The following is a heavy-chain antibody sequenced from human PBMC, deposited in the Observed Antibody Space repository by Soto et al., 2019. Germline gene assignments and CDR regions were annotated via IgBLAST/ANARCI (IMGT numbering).Heavy chain of an antibody. V-gene: IGHV4-59*01. Sequence: PSETLSLTCTVSGGSISSYYWSWIRQPPGKGLEWIGYIYYSGSTNYNPSLKSRVTISVDTSKNQFSLKLSSVTAADTAVYYCARGREYSSSNIDYWGQGTLVTVSS. D-gene: IGHD6-6*01. CDR2: IYYSGST. J-gene: IGHJ4*02. CDR3: ARGREYSSSNIDY. CDR1: GGSISSYY.